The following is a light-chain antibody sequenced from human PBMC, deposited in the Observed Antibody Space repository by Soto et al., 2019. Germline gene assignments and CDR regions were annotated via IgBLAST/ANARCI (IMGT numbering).Light chain of an antibody. J-gene: IGLJ3*02. V-gene: IGLV4-69*01. CDR2: LNSDGSH. Sequence: QSVLTQSPSASASLGASVKLTCTLSSGHSSYAIAWHQQQPEKGPRYLMKLNSDGSHSKGDGIPDRFSGSSSGAERYLTISSLQSEDEADYYCQTWGTGKGVFGGGTKLTV. CDR3: QTWGTGKGV. CDR1: SGHSSYA.